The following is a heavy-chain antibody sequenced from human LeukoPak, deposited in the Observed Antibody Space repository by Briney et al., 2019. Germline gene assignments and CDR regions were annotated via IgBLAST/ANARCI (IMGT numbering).Heavy chain of an antibody. CDR3: AITGVLTGFDAFDI. V-gene: IGHV3-74*01. J-gene: IGHJ3*02. CDR1: GFTFSSYW. CDR2: INSDGNST. D-gene: IGHD3-9*01. Sequence: PGGSLRLSCAASGFTFSSYWMHWVRQAPGKGLVWVSRINSDGNSTNYADSVKGRFTISRDNAKNTLYLQMNSLRAEDTAVYYCAITGVLTGFDAFDIWGQGTMVTVSS.